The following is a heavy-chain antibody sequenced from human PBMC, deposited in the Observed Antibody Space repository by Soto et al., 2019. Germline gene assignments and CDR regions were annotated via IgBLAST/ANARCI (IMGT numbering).Heavy chain of an antibody. J-gene: IGHJ5*02. Sequence: SETLSLTCTVSGGSISSSSYYWGWIRQPPGKGLEWIGSIYYSGSTYYNPSLKSRVTISVDTSKNQSSLKLSSVTAADTAVYYCASRYCSSTSCYAGGNWFDPWGQGTLVTVSS. CDR1: GGSISSSSYY. D-gene: IGHD2-2*01. CDR2: IYYSGST. CDR3: ASRYCSSTSCYAGGNWFDP. V-gene: IGHV4-39*01.